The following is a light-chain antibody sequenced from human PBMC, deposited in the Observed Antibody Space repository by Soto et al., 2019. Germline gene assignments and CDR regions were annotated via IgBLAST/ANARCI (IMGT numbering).Light chain of an antibody. CDR2: GAS. CDR3: QQYGSSPSALT. CDR1: QSVSSSY. J-gene: IGKJ4*01. Sequence: EIVLTQSPGTLSLSPGERATLSCRASQSVSSSYLAWYQQKPGQAPRLLIYGASSRATAIPDRFSGSGSGTDFTLTISRLEPEDFAVYYCQQYGSSPSALTFGGGTKVEIK. V-gene: IGKV3-20*01.